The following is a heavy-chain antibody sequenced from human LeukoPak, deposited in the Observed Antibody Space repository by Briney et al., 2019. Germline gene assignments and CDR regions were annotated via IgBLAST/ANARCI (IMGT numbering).Heavy chain of an antibody. V-gene: IGHV1-69*13. CDR3: ARGPPITVVGIIIHNWFDP. D-gene: IGHD3-3*01. Sequence: GASVKVSGMSSGGSFNNFAVNWVRQAPGQRPEWMGRVIPLFGKPDYAQKFQGRVEIIADRSTDTVYMEMSSLTSEDTAVYYCARGPPITVVGIIIHNWFDPWGQGTLVAVSS. CDR1: GGSFNNFA. CDR2: VIPLFGKP. J-gene: IGHJ5*02.